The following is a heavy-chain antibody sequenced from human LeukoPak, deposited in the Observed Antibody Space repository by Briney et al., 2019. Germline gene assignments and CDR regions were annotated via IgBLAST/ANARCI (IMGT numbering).Heavy chain of an antibody. Sequence: SETLPLTCTVSGGSISSYYWSWIRQPPGKGLEWIGYIYYSGSTNYNPSLKSRVTISVDTSKNQFSLKLSSVTAADTAVYYCARAFDYYGSGSHFDYWGQGTLVTVSS. J-gene: IGHJ4*02. CDR1: GGSISSYY. V-gene: IGHV4-59*01. CDR2: IYYSGST. D-gene: IGHD3-10*01. CDR3: ARAFDYYGSGSHFDY.